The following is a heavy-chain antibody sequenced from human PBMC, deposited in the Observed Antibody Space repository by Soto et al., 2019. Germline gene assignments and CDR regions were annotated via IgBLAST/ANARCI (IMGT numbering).Heavy chain of an antibody. J-gene: IGHJ6*02. Sequence: LRLSCAASGFTFSSYWMSRVRQAPGKGLEWVANIKQDGSEKYYVDSVKGRFTISRDNAKNSLYLQMNSLRAEDTAVYYCARDDYDFWSGYYSPSYGMDVWGQGTTVTVSS. CDR3: ARDDYDFWSGYYSPSYGMDV. CDR1: GFTFSSYW. D-gene: IGHD3-3*01. CDR2: IKQDGSEK. V-gene: IGHV3-7*03.